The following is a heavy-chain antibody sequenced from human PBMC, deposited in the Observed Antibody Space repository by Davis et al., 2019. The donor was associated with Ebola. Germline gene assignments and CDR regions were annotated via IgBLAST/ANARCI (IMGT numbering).Heavy chain of an antibody. D-gene: IGHD5-24*01. CDR3: TRDGGTLYNDLAFDY. V-gene: IGHV3-48*03. Sequence: GGSLRLSCAASGFIFSSYEMNWVRQAPGKGLEWVSYISTSADTIYYADSVEGRFTISRDNAKKSLYLQMNSLRAEDTAVYYCTRDGGTLYNDLAFDYWGQGTLVSVSS. J-gene: IGHJ4*02. CDR1: GFIFSSYE. CDR2: ISTSADTI.